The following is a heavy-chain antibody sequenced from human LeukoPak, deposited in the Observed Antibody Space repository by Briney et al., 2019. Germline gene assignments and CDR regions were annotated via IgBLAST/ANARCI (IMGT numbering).Heavy chain of an antibody. J-gene: IGHJ4*02. Sequence: PGGSLRLSCAASGFTFSSYSMNWVRQAPGKGLEWVSSISSSSSYIYYADSVKGRFTISRDNARNSLYLQMNSLRAEDTAVYYCARAVGSGWFFDYWGQGTLVTVSS. CDR3: ARAVGSGWFFDY. D-gene: IGHD6-19*01. CDR1: GFTFSSYS. V-gene: IGHV3-21*01. CDR2: ISSSSSYI.